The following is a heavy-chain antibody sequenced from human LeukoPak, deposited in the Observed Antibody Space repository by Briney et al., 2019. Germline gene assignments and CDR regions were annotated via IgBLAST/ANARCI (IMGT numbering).Heavy chain of an antibody. CDR1: GFTFSSYG. D-gene: IGHD5/OR15-5a*01. Sequence: PGRSLRLSCAASGFTFSSYGMHWVRQAPGKGPEWVAVISYDGSKKYYADSVKGRFTISRDNSKNTLYLQMNSLRAEDTAVYYCAKGSTYLDYWGQGTLVTVSS. J-gene: IGHJ4*02. CDR3: AKGSTYLDY. CDR2: ISYDGSKK. V-gene: IGHV3-30*18.